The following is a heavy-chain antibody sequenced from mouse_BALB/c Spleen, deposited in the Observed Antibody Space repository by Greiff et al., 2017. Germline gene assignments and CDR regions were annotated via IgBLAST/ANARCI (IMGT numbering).Heavy chain of an antibody. J-gene: IGHJ4*01. V-gene: IGHV5-6*01. CDR3: ARHEGSAMDY. Sequence: EVQRVESGGDLVKPGGSLKLSCAASGFTFSSYGMSWVRQTPDKRLEWVATISSGGSYTYYPDSVKGRFTISRDNAKNTLYLQMSSLKSEDTAMYYCARHEGSAMDYWGQGTSVTVSS. CDR1: GFTFSSYG. CDR2: ISSGGSYT.